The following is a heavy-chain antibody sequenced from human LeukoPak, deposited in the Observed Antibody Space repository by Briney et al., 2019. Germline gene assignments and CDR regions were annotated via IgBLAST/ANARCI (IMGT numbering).Heavy chain of an antibody. CDR1: GFSFDDYG. CDR3: AKDQRGSGWPLDY. Sequence: GGSLRLSCAAYGFSFDDYGMHWVRHAPGEGLEWVSLISWDSSSSYYAESVKGRFTVSRDNSKNSLCLQMDSLRAEDTALYYCAKDQRGSGWPLDYWGQGTLVTVSS. V-gene: IGHV3-43D*03. CDR2: ISWDSSSS. J-gene: IGHJ4*02. D-gene: IGHD6-19*01.